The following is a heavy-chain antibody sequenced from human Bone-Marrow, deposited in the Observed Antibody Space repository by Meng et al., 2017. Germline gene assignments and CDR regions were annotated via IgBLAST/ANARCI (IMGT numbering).Heavy chain of an antibody. CDR1: GGTFSSYA. V-gene: IGHV1-69*13. CDR3: ARDAVVYSGCSYFDH. CDR2: IIPIFGTA. J-gene: IGHJ4*02. Sequence: SVNVSCKASGGTFSSYAISWVRQAPGQGLDWMGGIIPIFGTANYAQKFQGRVTITADESTRTAYMELNSLRAEDTAVYYCARDAVVYSGCSYFDHWGQGTLVTVSS. D-gene: IGHD1-26*01.